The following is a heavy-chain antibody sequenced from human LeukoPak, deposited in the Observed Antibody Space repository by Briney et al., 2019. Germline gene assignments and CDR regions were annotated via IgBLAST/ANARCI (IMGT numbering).Heavy chain of an antibody. CDR2: ISSSTSYI. J-gene: IGHJ4*02. CDR1: GFTFRSYA. V-gene: IGHV3-21*04. D-gene: IGHD6-13*01. Sequence: GGSLRLSCAASGFTFRSYAVSWVRQAPGKGLEWVSSISSSTSYIYYADSVKGRFTISRDNAKNSLYLQMNSLRAEDTAVYYCARGGFIAIRSPFDYWGQGTLVTVSS. CDR3: ARGGFIAIRSPFDY.